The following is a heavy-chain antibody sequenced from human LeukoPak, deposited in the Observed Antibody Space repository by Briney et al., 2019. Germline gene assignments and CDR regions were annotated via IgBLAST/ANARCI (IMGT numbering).Heavy chain of an antibody. CDR2: ISSSSSYI. D-gene: IGHD3-22*01. Sequence: GGSLRPSCAASGFTFSSYSMNWVRQAPGKGLEWVSSISSSSSYIYYADSVKGRFTISRDNAKNSLYLQMSSLRAEDTAVYYCARDSDSSGYYGGVDYWGQGTLVTVSS. CDR1: GFTFSSYS. V-gene: IGHV3-21*01. J-gene: IGHJ4*02. CDR3: ARDSDSSGYYGGVDY.